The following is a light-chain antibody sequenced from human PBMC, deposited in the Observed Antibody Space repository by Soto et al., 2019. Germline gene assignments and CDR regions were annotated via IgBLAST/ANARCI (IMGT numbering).Light chain of an antibody. J-gene: IGKJ4*01. CDR2: GAS. V-gene: IGKV3-20*01. Sequence: EIVLAQSPGTLSLSPGEVATLSCRASQSVGKNYLAWYQHKSGQAPRLLIHGASNRATGIPARFSGSGSGTDFTLTISRLEPEDFVAYYCQQYATDPLTFGGGTKVDIK. CDR3: QQYATDPLT. CDR1: QSVGKNY.